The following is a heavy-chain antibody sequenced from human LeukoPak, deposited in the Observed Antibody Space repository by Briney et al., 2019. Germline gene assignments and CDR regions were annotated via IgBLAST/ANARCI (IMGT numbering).Heavy chain of an antibody. V-gene: IGHV3-23*01. Sequence: GGSLRLSCAASGFTFSSYGMNWVRQAPGKGLEWVSAISGSGGSTYYADSVKGRFTISRDNSKNTLYPQMNSLRAEDTAVYYCAKLPSGYYGSGSYYKAWIDYWGQGTLVTVSS. CDR1: GFTFSSYG. CDR3: AKLPSGYYGSGSYYKAWIDY. CDR2: ISGSGGST. J-gene: IGHJ4*02. D-gene: IGHD3-10*01.